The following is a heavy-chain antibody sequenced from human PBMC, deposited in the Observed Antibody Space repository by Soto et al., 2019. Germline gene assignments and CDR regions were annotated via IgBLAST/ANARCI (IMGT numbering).Heavy chain of an antibody. CDR1: GGTFSSYA. D-gene: IGHD6-6*01. CDR2: IIPIFGTA. J-gene: IGHJ6*02. Sequence: ASVKVSCKASGGTFSSYAISWVRQAPGQGLEWMGGIIPIFGTANYAQKLQGRVTITADKSTSTAYMELSSLRSEDTAVYYCASGSSIAARQYYYYYGMDVWGQGTTVTVSS. V-gene: IGHV1-69*06. CDR3: ASGSSIAARQYYYYYGMDV.